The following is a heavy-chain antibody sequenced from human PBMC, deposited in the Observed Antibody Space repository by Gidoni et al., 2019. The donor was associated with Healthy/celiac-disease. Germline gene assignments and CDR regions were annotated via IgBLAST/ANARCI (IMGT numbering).Heavy chain of an antibody. D-gene: IGHD4-17*01. CDR3: ARAPSGDYELGYYYGMDV. CDR1: GLTVSSNY. V-gene: IGHV3-53*01. J-gene: IGHJ6*02. Sequence: EVQLVEAGGGLIQPGGSLRLSCAASGLTVSSNYMSWVRQAPGKGLEWVSVIYSGGSTYYAAAVKGRFTISRDNSKSTLYLQMSSLRAEDTAVYYCARAPSGDYELGYYYGMDVWGQGTTVTVSS. CDR2: IYSGGST.